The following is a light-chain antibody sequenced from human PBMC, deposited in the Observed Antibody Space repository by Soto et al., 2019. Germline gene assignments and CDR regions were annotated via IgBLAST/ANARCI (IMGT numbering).Light chain of an antibody. J-gene: IGLJ3*02. CDR2: SNN. CDR3: ASWYDSLNGVV. V-gene: IGLV1-44*01. Sequence: QSVLTQPPSASGTPGQRVPISCSGSSSNIGSNTVNWYQQLPGTAPKLLVYSNNQRPSGVPDRFSGSQSGTSASLAISGLQSEDEADYYCASWYDSLNGVVFGGGTKLTVL. CDR1: SSNIGSNT.